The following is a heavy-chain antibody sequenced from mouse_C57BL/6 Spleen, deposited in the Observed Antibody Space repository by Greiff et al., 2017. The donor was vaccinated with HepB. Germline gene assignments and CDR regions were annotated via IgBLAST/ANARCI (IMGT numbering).Heavy chain of an antibody. CDR2: INPGSGGT. CDR1: GYAFTNYL. Sequence: QVQLKESGAELVRPGTSVKVSCKASGYAFTNYLIEWVKQRPGQGLEWIGVINPGSGGTNYNEKFKGKATLTADKSSSTAYMQLSSLTSEDSAVYFCARYYYGSGYFDVWGTGTTVTVSS. CDR3: ARYYYGSGYFDV. D-gene: IGHD1-1*01. V-gene: IGHV1-54*01. J-gene: IGHJ1*03.